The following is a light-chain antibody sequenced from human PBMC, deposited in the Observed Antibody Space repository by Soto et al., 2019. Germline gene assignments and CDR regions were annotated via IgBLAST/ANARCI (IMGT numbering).Light chain of an antibody. V-gene: IGKV3-15*01. CDR2: YAS. Sequence: EMVMTQSPATLSVSPGERVTLSCRASESVHRNLAWYPQKPGQGPSLLIYYASTRATGVPDRFTGSGSGAEFTLTLSRLKSEDFGVYHCQHYSNWPPTFGPGTKVEIK. CDR1: ESVHRN. CDR3: QHYSNWPPT. J-gene: IGKJ3*01.